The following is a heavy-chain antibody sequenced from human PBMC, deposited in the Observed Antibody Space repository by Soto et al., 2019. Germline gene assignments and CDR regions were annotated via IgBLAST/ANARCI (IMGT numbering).Heavy chain of an antibody. J-gene: IGHJ4*02. CDR3: ARGLYCSGGSCDDY. Sequence: QVQLVQSGAEVQKPGSSVKVSCKASGGTFSSYTISWVRQAPGQGLEWMGRIIPILGIANYAQKFQGRVTITADKSTSTAYMELSSLRSEDTAVYYCARGLYCSGGSCDDYWGQGTLVTVSS. D-gene: IGHD2-15*01. V-gene: IGHV1-69*02. CDR1: GGTFSSYT. CDR2: IIPILGIA.